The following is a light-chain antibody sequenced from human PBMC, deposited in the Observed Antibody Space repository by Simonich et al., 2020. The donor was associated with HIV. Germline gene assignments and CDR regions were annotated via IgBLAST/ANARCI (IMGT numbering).Light chain of an antibody. CDR2: CAS. V-gene: IGKV4-1*01. J-gene: IGKJ1*01. CDR3: QQYYITPHT. CDR1: QSVLYSSNNKNY. Sequence: DIVMTQSPDSLAVSLGERATINCKSSQSVLYSSNNKNYLAWYQQKPGQPPKLLIYCASTRESGVPDRFSGSGSETDFTLTISSLQAEDVAVYYCQQYYITPHTFGQGTKVEIK.